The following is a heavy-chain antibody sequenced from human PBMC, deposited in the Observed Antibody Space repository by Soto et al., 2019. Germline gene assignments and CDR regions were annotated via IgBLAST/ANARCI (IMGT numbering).Heavy chain of an antibody. D-gene: IGHD2-2*01. V-gene: IGHV5-51*01. J-gene: IGHJ6*02. Sequence: PGESLKISCKGSGYSFANYWIGWVRQMPGKGLEWMGIIYPGDSDIRYSPSFQGQVTISADKSITTTYLQWSGLKASDTAIYYCARTNCISPSGTKRGFYYGMDVWGQGTRVTVPS. CDR3: ARTNCISPSGTKRGFYYGMDV. CDR1: GYSFANYW. CDR2: IYPGDSDI.